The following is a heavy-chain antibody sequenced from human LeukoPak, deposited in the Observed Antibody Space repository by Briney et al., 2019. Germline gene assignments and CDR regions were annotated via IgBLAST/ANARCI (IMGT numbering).Heavy chain of an antibody. J-gene: IGHJ3*02. D-gene: IGHD2-2*01. Sequence: GESLKISCKGSGYSFTSYWIGWVRQIPGKGLEWMGIIYPGDSDTRYSPSFQGQVTISADKSISTAYLQWSSLKASDTAMYYCARHGARGDIVVVPAANAGEWYAFDIWGQGAMVTVSS. CDR2: IYPGDSDT. CDR1: GYSFTSYW. V-gene: IGHV5-51*01. CDR3: ARHGARGDIVVVPAANAGEWYAFDI.